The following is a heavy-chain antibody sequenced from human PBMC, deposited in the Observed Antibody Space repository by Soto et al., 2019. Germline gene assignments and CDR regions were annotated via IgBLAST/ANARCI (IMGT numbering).Heavy chain of an antibody. Sequence: SETLSLTCTVSGGSISSSSYYWGWIRQPPGKGLEWIGSIYYSGSTYYNPSLKSRVTISVDTSKNQFSLKLSSVTAADTAVYYCARHSDTAMVMGYYYGMDVWGQGTTVTVSS. J-gene: IGHJ6*02. CDR2: IYYSGST. CDR3: ARHSDTAMVMGYYYGMDV. CDR1: GGSISSSSYY. V-gene: IGHV4-39*01. D-gene: IGHD5-18*01.